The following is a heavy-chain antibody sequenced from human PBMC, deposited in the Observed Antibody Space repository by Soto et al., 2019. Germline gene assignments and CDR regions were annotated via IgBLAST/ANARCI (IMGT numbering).Heavy chain of an antibody. CDR2: ILYSGST. CDR3: ARDGKVSGSAPRWFDP. Sequence: QVQLQESGPGLVKPSETLSLTCTVSGGSISNYYWSWIRQPPGKGLEWIGYILYSGSTNYSPSLRSRVTISVDTSTNQCSLELSSVTAADTAVYYCARDGKVSGSAPRWFDPWGQGTLVTVSS. J-gene: IGHJ5*02. CDR1: GGSISNYY. V-gene: IGHV4-59*01. D-gene: IGHD1-26*01.